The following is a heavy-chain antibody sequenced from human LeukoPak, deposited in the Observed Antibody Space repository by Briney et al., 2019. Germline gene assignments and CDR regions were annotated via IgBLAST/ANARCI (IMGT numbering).Heavy chain of an antibody. CDR1: GVSISSSNSY. CDR2: IYYSGNT. J-gene: IGHJ4*02. D-gene: IGHD3/OR15-3a*01. Sequence: SETLSLTCTVSGVSISSSNSYWGWSRQPPGKGLEWIGSIYYSGNTYYNASLKSQVSISIDTSKNQFSLKLTSVTAADTAVYYCARQTGSGLFILPGGQGTLVTVSS. V-gene: IGHV4-39*01. CDR3: ARQTGSGLFILP.